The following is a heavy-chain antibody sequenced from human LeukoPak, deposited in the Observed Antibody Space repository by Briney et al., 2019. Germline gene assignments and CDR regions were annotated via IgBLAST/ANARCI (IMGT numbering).Heavy chain of an antibody. Sequence: SGGSLRLSCAASGFTFSSYAMHWVRQAPGKGLEWVSSISSSSSYIYYADSVKGRFTISRDSAKNSLYLQMNSLRAEDTAVYYCARDLSRGRVGRDYWGQGTLVTVSS. D-gene: IGHD2-15*01. CDR2: ISSSSSYI. J-gene: IGHJ4*02. V-gene: IGHV3-21*01. CDR3: ARDLSRGRVGRDY. CDR1: GFTFSSYA.